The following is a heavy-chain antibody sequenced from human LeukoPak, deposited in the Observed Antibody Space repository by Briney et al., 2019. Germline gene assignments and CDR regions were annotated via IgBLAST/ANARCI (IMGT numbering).Heavy chain of an antibody. CDR2: ISSSSSYI. J-gene: IGHJ4*02. D-gene: IGHD2-8*01. CDR1: GFTFSSYS. Sequence: GGSLRLSCAASGFTFSSYSMNWVRQAPGKGLEWVSSISSSSSYIYYADSVKGRSTISRDNSKNTLYLQMNSLRAEDTAVYYCAKDLSLLRVSHIGGYFDYWGQGTLVTVSS. CDR3: AKDLSLLRVSHIGGYFDY. V-gene: IGHV3-21*01.